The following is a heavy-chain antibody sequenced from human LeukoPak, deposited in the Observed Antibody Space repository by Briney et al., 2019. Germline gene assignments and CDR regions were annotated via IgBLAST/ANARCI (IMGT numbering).Heavy chain of an antibody. Sequence: PGGSLRLSCAASGFTFSSYGMHWVRQAPGEGLEWVAVIWYDGSNKYYADSVKGRFTISRDNSKNTLYLQMNSLRAEDTAVYYCARDLYCGGDCSYFDYWGQGTLVTVSS. J-gene: IGHJ4*02. V-gene: IGHV3-33*01. CDR3: ARDLYCGGDCSYFDY. D-gene: IGHD2-21*02. CDR2: IWYDGSNK. CDR1: GFTFSSYG.